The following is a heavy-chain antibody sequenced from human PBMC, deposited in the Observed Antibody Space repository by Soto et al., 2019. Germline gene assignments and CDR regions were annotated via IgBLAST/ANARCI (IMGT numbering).Heavy chain of an antibody. J-gene: IGHJ4*01. D-gene: IGHD3-22*01. CDR2: IYPGDSDT. CDR1: GYIFSNYW. CDR3: ARRDFYDSSGYPFDY. Sequence: GESLKISCKVSGYIFSNYWIGWVRQTPGKDLEWMGIIYPGDSDTTYSPSFQGQVTLSVDKSISTAYLQWTSLQASDTAIYYCARRDFYDSSGYPFDYWGHGTPVTVSS. V-gene: IGHV5-51*01.